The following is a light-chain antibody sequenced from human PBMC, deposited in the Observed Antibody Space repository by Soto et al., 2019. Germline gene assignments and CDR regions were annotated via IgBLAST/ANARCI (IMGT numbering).Light chain of an antibody. CDR3: QQRSNWPPVT. CDR1: QSVGSD. J-gene: IGKJ4*01. CDR2: GAS. Sequence: EIVMTQSPAILSVSPGERATLSCRASQSVGSDLAWYQQKPGQGPRLLIYGASTRATGIPATFSGSGSGTEFTLTISSLQSEDFAVYYCQQRSNWPPVTFGGGTKVDIK. V-gene: IGKV3-15*01.